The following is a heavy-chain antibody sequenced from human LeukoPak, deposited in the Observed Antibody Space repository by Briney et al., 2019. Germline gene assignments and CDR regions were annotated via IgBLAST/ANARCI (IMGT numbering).Heavy chain of an antibody. D-gene: IGHD3-9*01. V-gene: IGHV3-23*01. CDR3: AKETNRNFFDWLLYFDY. CDR1: GFTFSSYA. CDR2: ISGSGGST. Sequence: PGGSLRLSCAASGFTFSSYAMSWVRQAPGKGLEWVSAISGSGGSTYCADSVKGRFTISRDNSKNTLYLQMNSLRAEDTAVYYCAKETNRNFFDWLLYFDYWGQGTLVTVSS. J-gene: IGHJ4*02.